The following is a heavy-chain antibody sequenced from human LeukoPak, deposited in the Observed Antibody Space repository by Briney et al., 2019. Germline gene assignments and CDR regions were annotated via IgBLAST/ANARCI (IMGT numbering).Heavy chain of an antibody. V-gene: IGHV4-38-2*02. CDR1: GYSISSGYY. D-gene: IGHD3-3*01. CDR3: ARLGILLRFLERLP. CDR2: IYHSGST. J-gene: IGHJ5*02. Sequence: SETLSLTCTVSGYSISSGYYWGWIRPPPGKGLEGIGSIYHSGSTYYNPSLKSRVTISVDTSKNQFSLKLSSVTAADTAVYYCARLGILLRFLERLPWGQGTLVTVSS.